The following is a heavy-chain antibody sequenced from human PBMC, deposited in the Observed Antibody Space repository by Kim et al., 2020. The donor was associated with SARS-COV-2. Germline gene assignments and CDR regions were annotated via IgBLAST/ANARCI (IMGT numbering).Heavy chain of an antibody. D-gene: IGHD3-9*01. V-gene: IGHV6-1*01. CDR3: ARDSFDGRGFDAFDI. J-gene: IGHJ3*02. Sequence: ALALKGRITISPDTSKNQFSLQLNSVTPEDTAVYFCARDSFDGRGFDAFDIWGQGTIVTVSS.